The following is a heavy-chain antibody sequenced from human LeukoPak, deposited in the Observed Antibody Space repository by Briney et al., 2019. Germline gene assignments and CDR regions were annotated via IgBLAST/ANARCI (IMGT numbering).Heavy chain of an antibody. D-gene: IGHD3-10*01. CDR1: GGSISSYY. J-gene: IGHJ4*02. Sequence: SETLSLTCTVSGGSISSYYWSWIRQPPGKGLEWIGYIYYSGSTNYNPSLKSRVTISVDTSKNQFSLKLSSVTAADTAVYYCARGGRSIDFDYWGQGTLVTVSS. V-gene: IGHV4-59*01. CDR3: ARGGRSIDFDY. CDR2: IYYSGST.